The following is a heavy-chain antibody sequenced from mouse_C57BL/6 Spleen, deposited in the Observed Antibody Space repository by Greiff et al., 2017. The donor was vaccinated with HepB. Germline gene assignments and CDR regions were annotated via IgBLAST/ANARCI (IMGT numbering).Heavy chain of an antibody. CDR3: ARDYGSSYMYYFDY. V-gene: IGHV1-76*01. CDR2: IYPGSGNT. J-gene: IGHJ2*01. D-gene: IGHD1-1*01. CDR1: GYTFTDYY. Sequence: QVQLQQSGAELVRPGASVKLSCKASGYTFTDYYINWVKQRPGQGLEWIARIYPGSGNTYYNEKFKGKATLTAEKSSSTAYMQLSSLTSEDSAVYFCARDYGSSYMYYFDYWGQGTTLTVSS.